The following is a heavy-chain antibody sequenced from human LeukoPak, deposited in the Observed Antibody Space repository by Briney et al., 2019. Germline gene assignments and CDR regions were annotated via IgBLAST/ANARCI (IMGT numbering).Heavy chain of an antibody. Sequence: ASVKVSCEASGYTFTGYYMHWVRQAPGQGLEWMGWINPNSGSTNYAQKFQGRVTMTRDTSISTAYMELSRLRSDDTAVYYCARDSRSYGFDYWGQGTLVTVSS. V-gene: IGHV1-2*02. CDR1: GYTFTGYY. CDR2: INPNSGST. D-gene: IGHD6-13*01. J-gene: IGHJ4*02. CDR3: ARDSRSYGFDY.